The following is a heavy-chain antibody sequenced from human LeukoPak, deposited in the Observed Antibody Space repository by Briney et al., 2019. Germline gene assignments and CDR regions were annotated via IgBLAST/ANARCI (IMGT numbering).Heavy chain of an antibody. J-gene: IGHJ4*01. CDR1: GYTFSNYG. Sequence: ASVEVSCKTSGYTFSNYGISWVRQAPGQGLEWMGWITAYNGNRLYAQRFQGRITLTTDTSTSTSYMELRSLEYDDTAIYYCARDNDKVVDHWGQGTLVTVSS. V-gene: IGHV1-18*01. CDR3: ARDNDKVVDH. D-gene: IGHD1-1*01. CDR2: ITAYNGNR.